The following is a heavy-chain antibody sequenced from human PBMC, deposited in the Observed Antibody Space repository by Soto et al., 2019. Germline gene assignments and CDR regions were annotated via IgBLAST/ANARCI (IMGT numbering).Heavy chain of an antibody. D-gene: IGHD2-21*02. CDR2: IYYSGST. J-gene: IGHJ4*02. V-gene: IGHV4-61*01. Sequence: SETLSLTCTVSGGSVSSGSYYWSWIRQPPGKGLEWIGYIYYSGSTNYNPSLKGRVTISVDTSKNQFSLKLSSVTAADTAVYYCARVVTAKFDYWGQGTLVTVSS. CDR3: ARVVTAKFDY. CDR1: GGSVSSGSYY.